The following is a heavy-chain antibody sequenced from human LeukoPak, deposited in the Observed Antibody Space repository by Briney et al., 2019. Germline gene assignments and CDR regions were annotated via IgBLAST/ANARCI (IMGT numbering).Heavy chain of an antibody. CDR3: SSLSGGSTTY. CDR2: IKQDGSEK. Sequence: PGGSLRLSCTASGFTFGDYAMSWFRQAPGKGLEWVANIKQDGSEKYYVDSVKGRFTISRDNAKNSLYLQMNSLRAEDTAMYYCSSLSGGSTTYWGQGILVTVSS. J-gene: IGHJ4*02. D-gene: IGHD2-2*01. V-gene: IGHV3-7*01. CDR1: GFTFGDYA.